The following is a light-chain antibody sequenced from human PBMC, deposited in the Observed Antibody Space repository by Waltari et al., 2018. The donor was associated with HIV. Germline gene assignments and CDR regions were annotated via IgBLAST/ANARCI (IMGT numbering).Light chain of an antibody. CDR3: QSYDNRLTII. J-gene: IGLJ2*01. CDR2: GDN. Sequence: QSILTQPPSVSGAPGQRVTITCTGGSPDIGAGYNVHWYQQLPGTAPKVRIYGDNTRPSGVPDRFSVSKSGTSASLAITGLQAEDEADYFCQSYDNRLTIIFGGGTKLTVL. V-gene: IGLV1-40*01. CDR1: SPDIGAGYN.